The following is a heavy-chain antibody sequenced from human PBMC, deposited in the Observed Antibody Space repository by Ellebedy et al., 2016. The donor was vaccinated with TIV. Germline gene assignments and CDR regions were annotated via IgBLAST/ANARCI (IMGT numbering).Heavy chain of an antibody. CDR3: ARDPYDY. J-gene: IGHJ4*02. Sequence: SETLSLXXVVYGGSFSGHYWSWIRQPPGKGLEWMGEINHSGSTNYNPSLKSRVTISVDTSKNQFSLKLSSVTAADTAVYYCARDPYDYWGQGTLVTVSS. V-gene: IGHV4-34*01. CDR1: GGSFSGHY. CDR2: INHSGST.